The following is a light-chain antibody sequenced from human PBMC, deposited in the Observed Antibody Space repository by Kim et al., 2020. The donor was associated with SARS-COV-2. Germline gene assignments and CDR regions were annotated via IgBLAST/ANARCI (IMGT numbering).Light chain of an antibody. V-gene: IGLV1-44*01. CDR1: NSNIGANT. CDR2: AND. J-gene: IGLJ3*02. CDR3: ATWDDSLNAWV. Sequence: GQRVTISCSGGNSNIGANTVNWYQQFPGTAPKLLIYANDRRPSGVPDRFSVSQSGTSASLAISGFQSEDEADYYCATWDDSLNAWVFGGGTQLTVL.